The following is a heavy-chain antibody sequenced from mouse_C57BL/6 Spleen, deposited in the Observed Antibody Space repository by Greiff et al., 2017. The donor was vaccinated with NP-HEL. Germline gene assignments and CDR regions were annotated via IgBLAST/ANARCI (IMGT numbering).Heavy chain of an antibody. J-gene: IGHJ4*01. V-gene: IGHV2-2*01. CDR1: GFSLTSYG. D-gene: IGHD2-4*01. CDR2: IWSGGST. Sequence: VMLVESGPGLVQPSQSLSITCTVSGFSLTSYGVHWVRQSPGKGLEWLGVIWSGGSTDYNAAFISRLSISKDNSKSQVFFKMNSLQADDTAIYYCASYYDYESAMDYWGQGTSVTVSS. CDR3: ASYYDYESAMDY.